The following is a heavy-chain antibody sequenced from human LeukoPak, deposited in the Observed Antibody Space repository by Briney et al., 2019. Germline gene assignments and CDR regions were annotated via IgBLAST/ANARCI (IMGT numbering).Heavy chain of an antibody. CDR3: ARLVYYYGSGSYLYDWFDP. V-gene: IGHV3-11*06. CDR2: ISSSGSYT. CDR1: GFTFSDYY. D-gene: IGHD3-10*01. J-gene: IGHJ5*02. Sequence: GGSLRLSCAASGFTFSDYYMSWIRQAPGKGLEWVSYISSSGSYTNYADSVKGRFTISRDNAKNSLYLQMNSLRAEDTAVYYCARLVYYYGSGSYLYDWFDPWGQGTLVTVSS.